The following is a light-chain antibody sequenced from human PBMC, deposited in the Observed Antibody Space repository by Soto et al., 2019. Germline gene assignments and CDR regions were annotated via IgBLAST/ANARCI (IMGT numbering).Light chain of an antibody. J-gene: IGKJ1*01. V-gene: IGKV1-39*01. Sequence: QMTQSPSSLSASVGARVTITCRASQTSRTSLNWYQQKPGKAPKLLIYGASTLQSGVPSRFSGTGSATDVTLTISSLQPEDFAIYYCQQSYTAPRTFGQGTKVEV. CDR2: GAS. CDR3: QQSYTAPRT. CDR1: QTSRTS.